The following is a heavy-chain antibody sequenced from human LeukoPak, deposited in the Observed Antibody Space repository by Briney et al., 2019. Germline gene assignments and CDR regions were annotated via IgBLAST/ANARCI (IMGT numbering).Heavy chain of an antibody. Sequence: PGRSLRLSCAASGFTFSSYAMRWVRQAPGKGLEWVAVISYGGSTTYYVDSVKGRFTISRDNSKNTLYLQMNSLRAEDTAVYCCARGGRTGYCSGGSCYYYYGMDVWGQGTTVTVSS. V-gene: IGHV3-30-3*01. J-gene: IGHJ6*02. CDR1: GFTFSSYA. CDR2: ISYGGSTT. D-gene: IGHD2-15*01. CDR3: ARGGRTGYCSGGSCYYYYGMDV.